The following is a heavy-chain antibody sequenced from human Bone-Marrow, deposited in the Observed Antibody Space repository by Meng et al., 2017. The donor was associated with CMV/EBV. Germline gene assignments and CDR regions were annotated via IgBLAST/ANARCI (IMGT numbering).Heavy chain of an antibody. J-gene: IGHJ6*02. CDR3: ARGGVQRDYDFWSGYSSGLYYGMDV. Sequence: SVKVSCKASGGTFSSYAISWVRQAPGQGLEWMGGIIPIFGTANYAQKFQGRVTITTDESTSTAYMELSSLRSEDTAVYYCARGGVQRDYDFWSGYSSGLYYGMDVWGQGTTVTVSS. V-gene: IGHV1-69*05. CDR1: GGTFSSYA. D-gene: IGHD3-3*01. CDR2: IIPIFGTA.